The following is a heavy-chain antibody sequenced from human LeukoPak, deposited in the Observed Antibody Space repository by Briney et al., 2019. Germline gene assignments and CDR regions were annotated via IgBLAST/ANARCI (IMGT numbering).Heavy chain of an antibody. CDR2: IYYSGST. D-gene: IGHD3-3*01. Sequence: PSETLSLTCTVSGGSISSYYWSWIRQPPGKGLEWIGYIYYSGSTNYNPSLKSRVTISVDTSKNQFSLKLSSVTAADTAVCYCARDLVDFWSGYQPPGAFDIWGQGTMVTVSS. CDR1: GGSISSYY. CDR3: ARDLVDFWSGYQPPGAFDI. V-gene: IGHV4-59*01. J-gene: IGHJ3*02.